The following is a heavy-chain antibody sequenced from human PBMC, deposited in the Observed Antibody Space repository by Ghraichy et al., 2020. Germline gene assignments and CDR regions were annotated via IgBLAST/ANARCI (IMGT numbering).Heavy chain of an antibody. CDR3: ARRRGGSGWYYDY. J-gene: IGHJ4*02. Sequence: ETLSLTCTVSGGSVSSVSYYWSWIRQPPGKGLEWIGYIYYSGSTNYNPSLKSRVTISIDTSKNQFSLKLSSVTAADTAVYYCARRRGGSGWYYDYWGQGTLVTVSS. D-gene: IGHD6-19*01. V-gene: IGHV4-61*01. CDR2: IYYSGST. CDR1: GGSVSSVSYY.